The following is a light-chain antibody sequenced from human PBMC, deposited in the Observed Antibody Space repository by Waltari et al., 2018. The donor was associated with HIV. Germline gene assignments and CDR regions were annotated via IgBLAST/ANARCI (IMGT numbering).Light chain of an antibody. Sequence: EIVMTQSPATLPVSPEERGTLSCRARENINNTLASYQLKPGQATRLLISSASTRATGIPARVSGSGSGTDFTLNIGTLQSEDFAVYCCQQYNKWPRTFGRGTKVEI. CDR1: ENINNT. CDR2: SAS. V-gene: IGKV3-15*01. CDR3: QQYNKWPRT. J-gene: IGKJ4*02.